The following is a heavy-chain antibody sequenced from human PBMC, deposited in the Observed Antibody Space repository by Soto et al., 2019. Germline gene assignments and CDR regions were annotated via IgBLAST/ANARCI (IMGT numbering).Heavy chain of an antibody. Sequence: QVQLVESGGGVVQSGRSLRLSCTASGFIFSTYGMHWVRQAPGKGLEWVALVSSDGSSKFYADSMKGRFTISRDNSKNTLYLQMNSLRTEDTAVYYCAKVGYCSGGSCYSDDAFDIWGQGTVVNVSS. D-gene: IGHD2-15*01. J-gene: IGHJ3*02. CDR1: GFIFSTYG. V-gene: IGHV3-30*18. CDR3: AKVGYCSGGSCYSDDAFDI. CDR2: VSSDGSSK.